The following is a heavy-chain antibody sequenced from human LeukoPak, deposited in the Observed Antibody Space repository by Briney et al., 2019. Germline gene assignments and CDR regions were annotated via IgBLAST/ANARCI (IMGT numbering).Heavy chain of an antibody. V-gene: IGHV5-51*01. D-gene: IGHD1-26*01. Sequence: GESPKISCEGFGYTFTNYWIGWVREVPGKGLEWIGVIYPGDSRTRYNPSFQGQVTISADKSINTAYLQWNSLKASDTAIYYCERRDLLTTWSGPWGQGTLVTVSS. CDR2: IYPGDSRT. CDR1: GYTFTNYW. CDR3: ERRDLLTTWSGP. J-gene: IGHJ5*02.